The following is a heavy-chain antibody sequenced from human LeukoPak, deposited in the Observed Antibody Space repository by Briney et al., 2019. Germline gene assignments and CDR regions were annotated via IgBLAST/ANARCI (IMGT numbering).Heavy chain of an antibody. D-gene: IGHD1-14*01. Sequence: PGGSQRLPCAASGFTFSTYEMNWVRQSPGEGLDWVSYISSSGSTIYYTDSVKGRFPISRDDAKNSLYLQMNSLRADASAVYYCAREDHQAFDCWGQGTLVTVSS. J-gene: IGHJ4*02. CDR1: GFTFSTYE. CDR3: AREDHQAFDC. CDR2: ISSSGSTI. V-gene: IGHV3-48*03.